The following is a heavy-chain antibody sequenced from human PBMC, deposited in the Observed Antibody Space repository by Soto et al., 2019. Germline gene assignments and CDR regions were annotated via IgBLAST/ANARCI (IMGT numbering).Heavy chain of an antibody. V-gene: IGHV3-30*04. D-gene: IGHD5-18*01. J-gene: IGHJ4*02. CDR2: ISYGGRNK. CDR3: ARSPSPSGIQLGLGDSWGNFDY. CDR1: GFTCSSYA. Sequence: QVQLVESGGGVVQPGRSLRLSCAASGFTCSSYAMHWVRQAPGKGLEWVAVISYGGRNKYYADSVKGRFTIPRHNSKNTLYLQMNSLRAEYTAVYYCARSPSPSGIQLGLGDSWGNFDYWGKGTLVTVSS.